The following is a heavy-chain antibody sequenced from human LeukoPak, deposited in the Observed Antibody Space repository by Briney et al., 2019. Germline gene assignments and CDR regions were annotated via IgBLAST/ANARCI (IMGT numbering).Heavy chain of an antibody. CDR2: IYTSGST. Sequence: SETLSLTCTVSGGSISSYYWSWIRQPAGKGLEWIGRIYTSGSTNYNPSLKSRVTMSVDTSKNQFSLKLSSVTAADTAVYYCAREITMIVSDDALDIWGQGTMVTVSS. V-gene: IGHV4-4*07. CDR3: AREITMIVSDDALDI. J-gene: IGHJ3*02. D-gene: IGHD3-22*01. CDR1: GGSISSYY.